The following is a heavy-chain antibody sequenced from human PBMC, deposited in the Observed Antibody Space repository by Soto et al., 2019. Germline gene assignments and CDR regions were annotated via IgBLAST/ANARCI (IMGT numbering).Heavy chain of an antibody. CDR2: ISSSSYI. CDR1: GFTFSSYS. Sequence: GGSLRLSCAASGFTFSSYSMNWVRQAPGKGLEWVSSISSSSYIYYADSVKGRFTISRDNAKNSLYLQMNSLRAEDTAVYYCARDTSVWFGEFPDAFDIWGQGTMVTVSS. CDR3: ARDTSVWFGEFPDAFDI. D-gene: IGHD3-10*01. J-gene: IGHJ3*02. V-gene: IGHV3-21*01.